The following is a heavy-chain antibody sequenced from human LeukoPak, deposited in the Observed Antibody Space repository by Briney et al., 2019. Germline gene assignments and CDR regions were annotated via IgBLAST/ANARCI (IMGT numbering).Heavy chain of an antibody. Sequence: AGGSLRLSCAASGFTFSSYGMHWVRQAPGKGLEWVAVIWYDGSNKYYADSVKGRFTISRDNSKNTLYLQMNSLRAEHTAVYYCAKDLFCDTSGCPEESYWGQGTLVTVSS. V-gene: IGHV3-33*06. CDR3: AKDLFCDTSGCPEESY. CDR2: IWYDGSNK. CDR1: GFTFSSYG. J-gene: IGHJ4*01. D-gene: IGHD6-19*01.